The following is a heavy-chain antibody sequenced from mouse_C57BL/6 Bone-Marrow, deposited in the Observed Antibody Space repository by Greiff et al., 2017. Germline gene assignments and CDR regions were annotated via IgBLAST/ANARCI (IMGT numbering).Heavy chain of an antibody. CDR2: IYPGSGST. CDR1: GYTFTSYW. D-gene: IGHD1-1*01. Sequence: QVQLQQPGAELVKPGASVKMSCKASGYTFTSYWITWVKQRPGQGLEWIGDIYPGSGSTNYNEKFKSKATLTVDPSSSTAYMQLSSRTAEDSAVYYCARRRAYSHYGGFFAYWGQGNLVNVSA. J-gene: IGHJ3*01. CDR3: ARRRAYSHYGGFFAY. V-gene: IGHV1-55*01.